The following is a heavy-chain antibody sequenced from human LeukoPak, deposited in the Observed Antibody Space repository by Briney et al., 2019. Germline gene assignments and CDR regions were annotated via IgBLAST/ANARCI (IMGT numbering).Heavy chain of an antibody. J-gene: IGHJ6*03. CDR1: GFTFSSYW. Sequence: PGGSLRLSCAASGFTFSSYWMHWVRQAPGKGLVWVSRIKSDGSSTSYADSVKGRFTISRDNAENTLYLQMNSLRAEDTAVYYCARAGGLALLNYYYYMDVWGKGTTVTVSS. D-gene: IGHD4-23*01. CDR2: IKSDGSST. V-gene: IGHV3-74*01. CDR3: ARAGGLALLNYYYYMDV.